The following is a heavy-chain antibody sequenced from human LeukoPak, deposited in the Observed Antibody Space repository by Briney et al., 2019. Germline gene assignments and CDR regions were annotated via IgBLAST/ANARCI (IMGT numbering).Heavy chain of an antibody. D-gene: IGHD4-11*01. CDR2: ISYDGSNK. CDR3: AKDPEVTTITGHYFDN. CDR1: GFTLCSYG. J-gene: IGHJ4*02. Sequence: PGGSLRPSCAASGFTLCSYGMHWVRQAPGKGLEWVAVISYDGSNKYYADSVKGRFTISRDNSKNTLYLQMNSLRAEDTAVYYCAKDPEVTTITGHYFDNWGQGTLVTVSS. V-gene: IGHV3-30*18.